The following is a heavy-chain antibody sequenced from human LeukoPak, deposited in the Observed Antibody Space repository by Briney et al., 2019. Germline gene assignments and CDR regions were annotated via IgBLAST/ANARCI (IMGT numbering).Heavy chain of an antibody. Sequence: SETLSLTCTVSSGSISNYYWNWIRQPPGKGLEWIGYIYYTGSTNYNPSLESRVTISVDTSKNEFSLKVRSVAAADTAVYYCASYLLYCSGGSCYSRGVSYEPDAFDIWGQGTMVTVSS. V-gene: IGHV4-59*01. CDR3: ASYLLYCSGGSCYSRGVSYEPDAFDI. CDR1: SGSISNYY. J-gene: IGHJ3*02. CDR2: IYYTGST. D-gene: IGHD2-15*01.